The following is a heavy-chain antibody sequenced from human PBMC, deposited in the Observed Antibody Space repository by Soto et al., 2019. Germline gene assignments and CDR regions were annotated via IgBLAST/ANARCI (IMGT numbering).Heavy chain of an antibody. Sequence: GGSLRLSCAVSGFTFSSYAMSWVRQAPGKGLEWVSAISGSGGSTYYADSVKGRFTISRDNSKNTLYLQMNSLRAEDTAVYYCAIAVAGPTHSSWGQGTLVTVSS. CDR1: GFTFSSYA. D-gene: IGHD6-19*01. CDR2: ISGSGGST. CDR3: AIAVAGPTHSS. V-gene: IGHV3-23*01. J-gene: IGHJ5*02.